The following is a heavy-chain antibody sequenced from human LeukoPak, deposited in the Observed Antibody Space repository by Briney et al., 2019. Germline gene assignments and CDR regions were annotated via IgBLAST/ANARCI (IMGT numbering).Heavy chain of an antibody. CDR3: AREWELLTLDY. Sequence: GASVKVSCKASGGTFSSYGISWVRQAPGQGLEWMGWISAYNGNTNYAQKLQGRVTMTTDTSTSTAYMELRSLRSDDTAVYYCAREWELLTLDYWGQGTLVTVSS. CDR2: ISAYNGNT. V-gene: IGHV1-18*01. J-gene: IGHJ4*02. CDR1: GGTFSSYG. D-gene: IGHD1-26*01.